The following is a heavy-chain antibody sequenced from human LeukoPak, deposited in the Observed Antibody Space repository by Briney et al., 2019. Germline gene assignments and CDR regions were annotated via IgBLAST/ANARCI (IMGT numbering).Heavy chain of an antibody. Sequence: PGGSLRLSCAASGFTFSSYSMNWVRQAPGKGLEWVSSISSSSSHIYYADSVKGRFTISRDNAKNSLYLQMNSLRAEDTAVYYCARDKGGQYSSGWYDYYYYGMDVWGQGTTVTVSS. CDR2: ISSSSSHI. CDR1: GFTFSSYS. V-gene: IGHV3-21*01. D-gene: IGHD6-19*01. CDR3: ARDKGGQYSSGWYDYYYYGMDV. J-gene: IGHJ6*02.